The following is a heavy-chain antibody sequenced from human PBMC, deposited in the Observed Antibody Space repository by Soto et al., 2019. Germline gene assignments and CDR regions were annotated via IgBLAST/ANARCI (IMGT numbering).Heavy chain of an antibody. CDR3: VKDGSSGWPYYYGMDV. D-gene: IGHD6-19*01. J-gene: IGHJ6*02. Sequence: GGSLRLSCAASGFTFSSYAMSWVRQAPGKGLEWVSAISGSGGSTYYADSVKGRFTISRDNSKNTLYLQMSSLRAEDTAVYYCVKDGSSGWPYYYGMDVWGQGTTVTVSS. CDR1: GFTFSSYA. V-gene: IGHV3-23*01. CDR2: ISGSGGST.